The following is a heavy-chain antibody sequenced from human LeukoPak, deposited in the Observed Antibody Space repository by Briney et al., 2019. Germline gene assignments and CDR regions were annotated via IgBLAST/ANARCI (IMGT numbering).Heavy chain of an antibody. CDR3: ARSGGRRSRGNWFDP. CDR2: IYSGGSI. D-gene: IGHD3-10*01. J-gene: IGHJ5*02. V-gene: IGHV3-66*01. CDR1: GFTVSSDY. Sequence: GGSLRLSCAASGFTVSSDYMSWVRQAPGKGLEWVSVIYSGGSIYYADPVKGRFTISRDNSKNTLYLQMNSLRVEDTAFYYCARSGGRRSRGNWFDPWGQGTLVTVSS.